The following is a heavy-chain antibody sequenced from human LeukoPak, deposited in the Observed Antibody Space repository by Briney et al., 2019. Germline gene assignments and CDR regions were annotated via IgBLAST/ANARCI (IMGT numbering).Heavy chain of an antibody. Sequence: PSETLSLTCAVYGGSFSGYYWSWIRQPPGKGLEWMGEINHCGSTNYNPSLKSRVTISVDTSKNHFSLQLSSLTAADTAVYYCAKVSIAAVGVAPYFDYWGQGTLVTVSS. J-gene: IGHJ4*02. CDR2: INHCGST. V-gene: IGHV4-34*01. CDR3: AKVSIAAVGVAPYFDY. D-gene: IGHD6-13*01. CDR1: GGSFSGYY.